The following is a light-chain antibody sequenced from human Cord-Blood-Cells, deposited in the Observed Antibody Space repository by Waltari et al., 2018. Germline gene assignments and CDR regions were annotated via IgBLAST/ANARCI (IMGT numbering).Light chain of an antibody. Sequence: EIVLTQSPATLSLSPGERATLSRRASQSVSSYLAWYQQQPGQAPRLLIYDASNRATGIPARFSGSGSGTDFTLTISSLEPEDFAVYYCQQRSNWPLTFGGGTKVEIK. V-gene: IGKV3-11*01. CDR3: QQRSNWPLT. CDR1: QSVSSY. CDR2: DAS. J-gene: IGKJ4*01.